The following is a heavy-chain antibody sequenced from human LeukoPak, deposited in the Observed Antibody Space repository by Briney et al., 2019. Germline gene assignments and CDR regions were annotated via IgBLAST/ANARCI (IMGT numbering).Heavy chain of an antibody. CDR2: IYYSGST. J-gene: IGHJ4*02. Sequence: SETLSLTCTVSGGSISSYYWSWIRQPPGKGLEWIGYIYYSGSTNYNPSLKSRVTISVDTSKSQFSLKLSSVTAADTAVYYCARRSYSNYPDYWGQGTLVTVSS. CDR1: GGSISSYY. CDR3: ARRSYSNYPDY. D-gene: IGHD1-26*01. V-gene: IGHV4-59*01.